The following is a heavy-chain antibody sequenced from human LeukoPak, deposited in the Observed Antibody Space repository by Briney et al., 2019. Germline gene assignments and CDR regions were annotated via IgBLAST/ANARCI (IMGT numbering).Heavy chain of an antibody. Sequence: GGSLRLSCAASGFTLSSYSMNWVRPAPGKGLEWVADISYEGGKKYYTDSVKGRFTISRDNSKNTLYLQMNSLGAEDTAVYYCARVPAFGGSCYFDYWGQGTLVTVSS. D-gene: IGHD2-15*01. CDR1: GFTLSSYS. CDR2: ISYEGGKK. V-gene: IGHV3-30*03. J-gene: IGHJ4*02. CDR3: ARVPAFGGSCYFDY.